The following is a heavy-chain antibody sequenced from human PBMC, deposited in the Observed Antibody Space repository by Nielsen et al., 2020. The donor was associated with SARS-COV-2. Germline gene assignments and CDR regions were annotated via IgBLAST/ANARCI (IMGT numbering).Heavy chain of an antibody. CDR2: ISDTSSYI. Sequence: GESLKISCESSGFTFSSHSMTWVRQGPGKGLEYISTISDTSSYIYYADSVKGQFTISRDNAKNSLFLQMNSLRAEDTAVYYCAREGLDYYYMDVWGRGTTVTVSS. CDR1: GFTFSSHS. CDR3: AREGLDYYYMDV. J-gene: IGHJ6*03. V-gene: IGHV3-21*01.